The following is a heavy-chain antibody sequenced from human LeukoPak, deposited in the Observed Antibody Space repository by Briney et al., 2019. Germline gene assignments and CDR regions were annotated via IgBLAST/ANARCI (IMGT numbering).Heavy chain of an antibody. D-gene: IGHD3-22*01. V-gene: IGHV4-34*01. J-gene: IGHJ4*02. CDR2: INHSGST. Sequence: PSETLSLTCAVYGGSFSGYYWSWIRQPPGKGLEWIGEINHSGSTNYNPSLKSRVTTSVDTSKNQFSLKLSSVTAADTAVYYCARGERYYDSSGYYPSSANPGVFDYWGQGTLVTVSS. CDR1: GGSFSGYY. CDR3: ARGERYYDSSGYYPSSANPGVFDY.